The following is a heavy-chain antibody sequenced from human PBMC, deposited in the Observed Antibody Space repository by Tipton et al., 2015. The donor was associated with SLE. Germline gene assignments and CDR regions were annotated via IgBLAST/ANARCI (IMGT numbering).Heavy chain of an antibody. Sequence: LRLSCTVSGGSISSHYWSWIRQPPGKGLEWIGYIYCSGSTNYNPSLKSRVTISVDTSKYQFSLKLSSVTAADTAVYYCARGDCSSTSCLDYWGQGTLVTVSS. D-gene: IGHD2-2*01. CDR1: GGSISSHY. CDR2: IYCSGST. J-gene: IGHJ4*02. V-gene: IGHV4-59*11. CDR3: ARGDCSSTSCLDY.